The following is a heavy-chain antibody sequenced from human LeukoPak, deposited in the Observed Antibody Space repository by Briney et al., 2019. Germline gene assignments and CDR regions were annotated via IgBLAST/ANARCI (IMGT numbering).Heavy chain of an antibody. Sequence: GGSLRLSCAASGYTFTSYAMSSVRQAPGNGLEWISAIRGSCGSTYSADSVKGRFTISRDNSKNTLYLQMNSLRAEDTAVYYCAKATVTTLTDYWGQRTLVTVSP. CDR1: GYTFTSYA. CDR3: AKATVTTLTDY. CDR2: IRGSCGST. J-gene: IGHJ4*02. V-gene: IGHV3-23*01. D-gene: IGHD4-11*01.